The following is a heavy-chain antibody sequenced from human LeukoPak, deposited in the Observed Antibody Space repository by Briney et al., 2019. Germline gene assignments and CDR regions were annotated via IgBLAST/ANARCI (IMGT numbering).Heavy chain of an antibody. J-gene: IGHJ4*02. CDR3: ARKVRGVYNFDN. CDR2: IYHSGSA. CDR1: GGSISSSNW. D-gene: IGHD3-10*01. V-gene: IGHV4-4*02. Sequence: SGTLSLTCAVSGGSISSSNWWNWVRQPPGKGLEWIGEIYHSGSANYNPSLRSRVTISLDKSENQFSLKLNSVTAADTAVYYCARKVRGVYNFDNWGQGTLVTVSS.